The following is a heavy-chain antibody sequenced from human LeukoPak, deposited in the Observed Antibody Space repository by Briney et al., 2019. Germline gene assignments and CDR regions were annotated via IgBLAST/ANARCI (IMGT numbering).Heavy chain of an antibody. CDR2: IYYSGST. D-gene: IGHD5-18*01. CDR1: GGSISSSSYY. CDR3: ARDGFGTAMAGDYFDY. V-gene: IGHV4-39*07. Sequence: ASETLSLTCTVSGGSISSSSYYWGWIRQPPGKGLEWIGSIYYSGSTYYNPSLKSRVTISVDTSKNQFSLKLSSVTAADTAVYYCARDGFGTAMAGDYFDYWGQGTLVTVSS. J-gene: IGHJ4*02.